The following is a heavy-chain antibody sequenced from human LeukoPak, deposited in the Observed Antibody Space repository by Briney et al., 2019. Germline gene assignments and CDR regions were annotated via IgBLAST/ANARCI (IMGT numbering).Heavy chain of an antibody. V-gene: IGHV4-39*07. CDR3: ARDPRVAYCSSTSCSNRFDY. J-gene: IGHJ4*02. CDR1: GGSISSGGYY. CDR2: INHSGST. D-gene: IGHD2-2*01. Sequence: SETLSLTCTVSGGSISSGGYYWSWIRQPPGKGLEWIGEINHSGSTNYNPSLKSRVTISVDTSKNQFSLKLSSVTAADTAVYYCARDPRVAYCSSTSCSNRFDYWGQGTLVTVSS.